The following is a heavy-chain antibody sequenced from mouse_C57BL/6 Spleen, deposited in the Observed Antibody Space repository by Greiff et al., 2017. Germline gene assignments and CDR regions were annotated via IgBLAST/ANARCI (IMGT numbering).Heavy chain of an antibody. V-gene: IGHV6-6*01. Sequence: VQLKESGGGLVQPGGSMKLSCAASGFTFSDAWMDWVRQSPEKGLEWVAEIRNKANNHATYYAESVKGRFTISRDDSKSGVYLQKSRLRAEDTGIYYCTRPLIVTGAMDYWGQGTSVTVSS. J-gene: IGHJ4*01. CDR1: GFTFSDAW. CDR3: TRPLIVTGAMDY. CDR2: IRNKANNHAT. D-gene: IGHD2-5*01.